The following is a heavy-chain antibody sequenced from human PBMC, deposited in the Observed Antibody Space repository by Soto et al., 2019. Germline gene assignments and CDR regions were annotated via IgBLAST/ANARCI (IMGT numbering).Heavy chain of an antibody. D-gene: IGHD2-15*01. J-gene: IGHJ4*02. CDR2: ISSSSSNI. CDR3: ARDRAEYCSGISCNEFDY. V-gene: IGHV3-48*01. Sequence: EVQLVESGGGLVQPGGSLRLSCAASGFTFSSNSMNWVRQAPGKGLEWVSYISSSSSNIYYADSVKGRFTISRDNAKNSLYLQMNSLRAEDTAVYYCARDRAEYCSGISCNEFDYWGQGTLVTVSS. CDR1: GFTFSSNS.